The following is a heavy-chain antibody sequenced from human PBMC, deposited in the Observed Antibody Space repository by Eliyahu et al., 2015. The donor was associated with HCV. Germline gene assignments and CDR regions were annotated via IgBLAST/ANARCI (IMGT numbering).Heavy chain of an antibody. Sequence: EVQLAESGGGLVQPGGSLXLSCAXSGFTFSSYAMTWVRQAPGKGLGXVSYISGSSAIIYYADSVKGRFTISRDNAKKSLYLQMNSLRDEDTAVYYCARDSGTTGADDYWGQGTLVTVSS. J-gene: IGHJ4*02. CDR2: ISGSSAII. D-gene: IGHD1-1*01. CDR3: ARDSGTTGADDY. CDR1: GFTFSSYA. V-gene: IGHV3-48*02.